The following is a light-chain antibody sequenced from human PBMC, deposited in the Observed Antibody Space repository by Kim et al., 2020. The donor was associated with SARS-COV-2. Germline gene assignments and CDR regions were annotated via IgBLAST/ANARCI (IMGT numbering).Light chain of an antibody. V-gene: IGKV3-20*01. J-gene: IGKJ2*01. CDR2: GAS. CDR3: QQYGSSTRA. CDR1: QSIGTD. Sequence: SLSPGEGATLSCRASQSIGTDLAWFQQRPGKAPRLLIYGASTRATGIPDRFSGSGSGTDFTLTVSRLEPEDFAVYYCQQYGSSTRAFGQGTKLEI.